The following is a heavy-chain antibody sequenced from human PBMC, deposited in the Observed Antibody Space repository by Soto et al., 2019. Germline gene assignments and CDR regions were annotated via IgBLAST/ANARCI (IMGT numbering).Heavy chain of an antibody. CDR1: SVSIGTYV. J-gene: IGHJ3*02. D-gene: IGHD1-26*01. V-gene: IGHV4-59*01. CDR2: IYYSGTT. Sequence: SETLSLTCPVSSVSIGTYVVIWLRQPPGKGLEWIVYIYYSGTTNYNPSLKSRVTIFLDTSKNQFSLRLSSVTAADTAVYYCARGRGGTYDAFDIWGQGTLVTVSS. CDR3: ARGRGGTYDAFDI.